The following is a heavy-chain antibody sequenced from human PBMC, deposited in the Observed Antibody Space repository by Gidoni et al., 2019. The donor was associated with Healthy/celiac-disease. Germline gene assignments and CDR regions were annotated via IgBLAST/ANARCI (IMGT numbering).Heavy chain of an antibody. CDR2: INPNSGGT. J-gene: IGHJ6*02. V-gene: IGHV1-2*02. Sequence: QVQLVQSGAEVKKPGASVKVSCKASGYTFTGYYMHWVRQAPGQGLEWKGWINPNSGGTNYAQKFQGRVTMTRDTSISTAYMELSRLRSDDTAVYYCARDVFGVVSPNYYYYYGMDVWGQGTTVTVSS. D-gene: IGHD3-3*01. CDR1: GYTFTGYY. CDR3: ARDVFGVVSPNYYYYYGMDV.